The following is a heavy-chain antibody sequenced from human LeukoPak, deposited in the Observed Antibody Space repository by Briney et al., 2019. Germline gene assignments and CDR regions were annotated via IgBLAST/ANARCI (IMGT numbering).Heavy chain of an antibody. CDR1: GFTFSSYA. Sequence: GGSLRLSCAASGFTFSSYAMHWVRRAPGKGLEWVAVISYDGSNKYYADSVKGRFTISRDNSKNTLYLQMNSLRAEDTAVYYCARMYSSSWSPLGYWGQGTLVTVSS. CDR3: ARMYSSSWSPLGY. V-gene: IGHV3-30-3*01. J-gene: IGHJ4*02. D-gene: IGHD6-13*01. CDR2: ISYDGSNK.